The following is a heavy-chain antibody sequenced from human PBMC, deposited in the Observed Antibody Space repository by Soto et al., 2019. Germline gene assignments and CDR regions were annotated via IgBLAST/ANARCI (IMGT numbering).Heavy chain of an antibody. V-gene: IGHV1-3*01. CDR3: ARVHSSSWYVDY. CDR1: GYIFSLYD. CDR2: INAGNGNT. Sequence: ASVKVSCTASGYIFSLYDMNWVRQAPGQRLEWMGWINAGNGNTKYSQKFQGRVTITRDTSASTAYMELSSLRSEDTAVYYCARVHSSSWYVDYWGQGT. J-gene: IGHJ4*02. D-gene: IGHD6-13*01.